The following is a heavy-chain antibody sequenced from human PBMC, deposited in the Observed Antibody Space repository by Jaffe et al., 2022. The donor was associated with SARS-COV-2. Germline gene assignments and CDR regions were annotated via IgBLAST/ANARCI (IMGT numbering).Heavy chain of an antibody. CDR2: IYPGDSDT. Sequence: EVQLVQSGAEVKKPGESLKISCKGSGYSFTSYWIGWVRQMPGKGLEWMGIIYPGDSDTRYSPSFQGQVTISADKSISTAYLQWSSLKASDTAMYYCARLRTPRDYYYGMDVWGQGTTVTVSS. J-gene: IGHJ6*02. CDR3: ARLRTPRDYYYGMDV. CDR1: GYSFTSYW. D-gene: IGHD1-1*01. V-gene: IGHV5-51*01.